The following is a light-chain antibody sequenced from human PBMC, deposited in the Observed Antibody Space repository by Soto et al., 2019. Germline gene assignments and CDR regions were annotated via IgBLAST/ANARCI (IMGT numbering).Light chain of an antibody. CDR2: GAS. V-gene: IGKV3-20*01. J-gene: IGKJ1*01. CDR1: HSVSSSY. CDR3: HQYGSSPQT. Sequence: IVFTQSPGTLSLSPGERASLSCSASHSVSSSYLAWYQQKPGQAPRLLIYGASSRATGIPDRFTGSGSGTDFTLTISRLEPEDFAVFYCHQYGSSPQTFGQGTKVDIK.